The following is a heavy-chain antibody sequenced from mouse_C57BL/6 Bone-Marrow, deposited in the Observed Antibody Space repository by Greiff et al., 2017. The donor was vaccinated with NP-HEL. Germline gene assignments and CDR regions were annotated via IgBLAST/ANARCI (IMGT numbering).Heavy chain of an antibody. V-gene: IGHV1-81*01. D-gene: IGHD4-1*01. Sequence: VKLMESGAELARPGASVKLSCKASGYTFTSYGISWVKQRTGQGLEWIGEIYPRSGNTYYNEKFKGKATLTADKSSSTAYMELRSLTSEDSAVYFCAREGGLGPYYFDYWGQGTTLTVSS. CDR3: AREGGLGPYYFDY. CDR2: IYPRSGNT. J-gene: IGHJ2*01. CDR1: GYTFTSYG.